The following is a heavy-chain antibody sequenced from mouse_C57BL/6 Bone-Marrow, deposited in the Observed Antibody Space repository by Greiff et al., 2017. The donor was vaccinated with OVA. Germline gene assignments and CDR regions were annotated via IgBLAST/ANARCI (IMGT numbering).Heavy chain of an antibody. CDR3: ARSMGNYHDY. CDR2: IHPNSGST. CDR1: GYTFTSYW. V-gene: IGHV1-64*01. D-gene: IGHD2-3*01. Sequence: VQLQQSGAELVKPGASVKLSCKASGYTFTSYWMHWVKQRPGQGLEWIGMIHPNSGSTNYNEKFKSKATLTVDKSSSTAYMQLSSLTSEDSAVYYCARSMGNYHDYWGQGTTLTVSS. J-gene: IGHJ2*01.